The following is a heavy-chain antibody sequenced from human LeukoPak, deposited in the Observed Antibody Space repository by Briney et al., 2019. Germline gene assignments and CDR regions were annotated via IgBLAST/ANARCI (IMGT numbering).Heavy chain of an antibody. CDR2: INGDGSAT. V-gene: IGHV3-74*01. Sequence: GGSLRLSCAASGFTFSSYWMHWVRQAPGKGLVWVSRINGDGSATTYAGSVKGRFTISRDNAKNTLYLQMNSLRAEDTAVYYCARAVAGTNALDIWGQGTLVTVSS. D-gene: IGHD6-19*01. J-gene: IGHJ3*02. CDR3: ARAVAGTNALDI. CDR1: GFTFSSYW.